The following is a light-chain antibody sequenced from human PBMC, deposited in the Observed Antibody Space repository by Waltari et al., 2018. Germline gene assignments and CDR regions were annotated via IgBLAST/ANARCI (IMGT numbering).Light chain of an antibody. CDR1: SSDVGRYNS. CDR3: CSYAGGPYV. V-gene: IGLV2-11*01. CDR2: DVS. Sequence: QSALTQPRSVSGSPGQSVTISCTGSSSDVGRYNSVSWYQQHPGKAPKLMIYDVSKRPSAVPDRFSGSKSGNTASLTISGLQAEDEADYYCCSYAGGPYVFGTGTEVTVL. J-gene: IGLJ1*01.